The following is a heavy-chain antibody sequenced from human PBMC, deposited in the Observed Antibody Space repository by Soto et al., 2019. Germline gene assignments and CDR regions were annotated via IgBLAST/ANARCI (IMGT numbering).Heavy chain of an antibody. CDR3: AKDYDILIGPFDY. CDR2: TSYDGSNE. Sequence: QVQLAESGGGVVQPGRSLRLSCVASGFTFSDYGMHWVRQAPGMGLEWVAVTSYDGSNEYYADSVKGRFTISRDYSKNTLYLQMNSLRAEDTAVYYCAKDYDILIGPFDYWGQGTLVTVSS. D-gene: IGHD3-9*01. J-gene: IGHJ4*02. CDR1: GFTFSDYG. V-gene: IGHV3-30*18.